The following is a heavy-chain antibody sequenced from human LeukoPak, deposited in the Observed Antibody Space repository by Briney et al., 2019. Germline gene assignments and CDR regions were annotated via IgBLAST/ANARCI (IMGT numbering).Heavy chain of an antibody. V-gene: IGHV3-23*01. J-gene: IGHJ4*02. Sequence: GGSLRLSCAASGFTFSSYAMSWVRQAPGKGLEWVSVISGSGDSTYYADSVKGRFTISRDNSKNTLYLQMNSLRAEDTAVYYCARAALQYSSGWLGYWGQGTLVTVSS. CDR2: ISGSGDST. D-gene: IGHD6-19*01. CDR3: ARAALQYSSGWLGY. CDR1: GFTFSSYA.